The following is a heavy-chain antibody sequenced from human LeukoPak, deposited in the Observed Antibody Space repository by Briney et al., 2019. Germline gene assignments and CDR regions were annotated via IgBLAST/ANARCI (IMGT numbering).Heavy chain of an antibody. CDR3: ARVGEQWLANDAFDI. D-gene: IGHD6-19*01. V-gene: IGHV1-2*02. CDR1: GYPFTSFG. Sequence: AASVKVSCKASGYPFTSFGITWVRQAPGQGLEWMGWINPNSGGTNYAQKFQGRVTMTRDTSISTAYMELSRLRSDDTAVYYCARVGEQWLANDAFDIWGQGTMVTVSS. CDR2: INPNSGGT. J-gene: IGHJ3*02.